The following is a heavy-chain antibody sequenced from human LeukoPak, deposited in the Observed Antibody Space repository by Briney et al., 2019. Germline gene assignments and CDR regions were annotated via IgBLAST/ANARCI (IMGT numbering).Heavy chain of an antibody. Sequence: GGSLRLSCAASGFTFSSYWMHWVRQAPGKGLVWVSRINSDGSSTSYADSVKGRFTISRDNAKNSLYLQMNSLRVEDTAVYYCAIDVRRGVPDFFDYWGQGTLVTVS. CDR2: INSDGSST. J-gene: IGHJ4*02. D-gene: IGHD3-10*01. CDR3: AIDVRRGVPDFFDY. V-gene: IGHV3-74*01. CDR1: GFTFSSYW.